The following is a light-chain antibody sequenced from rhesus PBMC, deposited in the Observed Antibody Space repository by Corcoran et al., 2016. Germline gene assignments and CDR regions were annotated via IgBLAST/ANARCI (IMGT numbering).Light chain of an antibody. J-gene: IGKJ3*01. CDR3: QQYINWPLT. Sequence: EIVMTQSPATLSLSPGERATLSCRASQSVSSSVAWYQQKPEQALRLLIYGVSNRATGIPDRVRGRGSGTDFTLMISSLEPEDFALYYCQQYINWPLTFGPGPKLDIK. CDR2: GVS. V-gene: IGKV3S9*01. CDR1: QSVSSS.